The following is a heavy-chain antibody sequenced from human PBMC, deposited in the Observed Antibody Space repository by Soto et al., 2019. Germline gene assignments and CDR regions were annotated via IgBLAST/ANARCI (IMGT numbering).Heavy chain of an antibody. CDR3: ARDLAGASISNWFDH. V-gene: IGHV3-30*12. D-gene: IGHD1-26*01. J-gene: IGHJ5*02. CDR2: ISYDASNK. CDR1: GFTFNNFG. Sequence: PGGSLRLSCAASGFTFNNFGMHWVRQAPGKGLEWVAVISYDASNKDYGDSLKGRFTISRDNSKNTLYLQMNSLRAEDTAVYYCARDLAGASISNWFDHWGQGTLVTVSS.